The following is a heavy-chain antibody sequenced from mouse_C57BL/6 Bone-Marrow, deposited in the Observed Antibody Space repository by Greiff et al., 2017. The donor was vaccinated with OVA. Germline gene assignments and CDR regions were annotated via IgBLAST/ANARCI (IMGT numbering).Heavy chain of an antibody. D-gene: IGHD1-1*02. Sequence: VQLQQPGAELVMPGASVKLSCKASGYTFTSYWMHWVKQRPGQGLEWIGEIDPSDSYTNYNQKFKGKSTLTVDKSSSTAYMQLSSLTSEDSAVYDCAREIYSLWPFAQWGRGTLVTVS. J-gene: IGHJ3*01. V-gene: IGHV1-69*01. CDR2: IDPSDSYT. CDR1: GYTFTSYW. CDR3: AREIYSLWPFAQ.